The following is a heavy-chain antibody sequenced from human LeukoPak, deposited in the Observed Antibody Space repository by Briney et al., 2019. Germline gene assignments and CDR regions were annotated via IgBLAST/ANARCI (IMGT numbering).Heavy chain of an antibody. CDR2: INADSGGA. J-gene: IGHJ4*02. CDR3: AKGHRSGWYYLDY. Sequence: ASVKVSCKASGYTFTDYHMHWVRQAPGQGLEWVGWINADSGGAKYAQEFQGRVTMTRDTSISTAYMELSRLRSDDTAVYYCAKGHRSGWYYLDYWGQGTLVTVSS. V-gene: IGHV1-2*02. D-gene: IGHD6-19*01. CDR1: GYTFTDYH.